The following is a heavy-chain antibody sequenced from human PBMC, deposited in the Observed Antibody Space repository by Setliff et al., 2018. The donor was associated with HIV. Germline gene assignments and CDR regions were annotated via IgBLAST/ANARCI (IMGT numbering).Heavy chain of an antibody. CDR3: TRDLNPSLSITIFGVAQDYYYYYMDV. J-gene: IGHJ6*03. D-gene: IGHD3-3*01. CDR1: GFTFSNYG. CDR2: INSVSTTL. V-gene: IGHV3-48*01. Sequence: QPGGSLRLSCAASGFTFSNYGMTWVRQAPGKGLEWVSHINSVSTTLSYADSVKGRFTISRDNAKNSLYLQMNSLRAEDTAVYYCTRDLNPSLSITIFGVAQDYYYYYMDVWGKGTTVTVSS.